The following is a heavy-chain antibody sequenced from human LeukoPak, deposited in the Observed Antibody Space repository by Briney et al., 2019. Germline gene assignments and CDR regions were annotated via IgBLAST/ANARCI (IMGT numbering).Heavy chain of an antibody. Sequence: GGSLRLSCAASGFTFSSYDMHWVRQGTGKGLEWVSAIGTAGDTYYPGSVKGRFTTSRENAKNSLYLQMNSLRVGDTAVYYCARGRGWGTFDIWGQGIMVTVSS. CDR3: ARGRGWGTFDI. V-gene: IGHV3-13*04. J-gene: IGHJ3*02. CDR2: IGTAGDT. D-gene: IGHD3-10*01. CDR1: GFTFSSYD.